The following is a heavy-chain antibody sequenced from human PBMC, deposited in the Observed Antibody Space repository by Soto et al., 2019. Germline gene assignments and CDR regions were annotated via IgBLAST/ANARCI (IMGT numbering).Heavy chain of an antibody. CDR3: ARLQYQMGRAS. V-gene: IGHV4-59*08. CDR1: GGSINSFY. Sequence: QVQLQESGPGLVKPSETLSLTCTVSGGSINSFYWSWIRQPPGKGLEWIGSIFYRGSTNYNPSLKTRVTISIDSSRTQFSLRLSSLTAADTVVYYCARLQYQMGRASWGQGTLVTVSS. D-gene: IGHD3-16*01. CDR2: IFYRGST. J-gene: IGHJ5*02.